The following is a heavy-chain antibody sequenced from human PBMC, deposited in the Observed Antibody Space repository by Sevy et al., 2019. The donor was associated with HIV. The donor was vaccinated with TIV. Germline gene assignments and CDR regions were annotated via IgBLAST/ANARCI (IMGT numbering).Heavy chain of an antibody. Sequence: ASGKVSCKASGYTFTDYDITWVRQVTGQGLELVGWMNPNSGHTAYTENFQGRVSTTRDTSISTAYMELSSLRSEDTGVYYCAKLASCGGDCYYFDFWGQGTLVTVSS. CDR2: MNPNSGHT. J-gene: IGHJ4*02. CDR1: GYTFTDYD. V-gene: IGHV1-8*01. CDR3: AKLASCGGDCYYFDF. D-gene: IGHD2-21*02.